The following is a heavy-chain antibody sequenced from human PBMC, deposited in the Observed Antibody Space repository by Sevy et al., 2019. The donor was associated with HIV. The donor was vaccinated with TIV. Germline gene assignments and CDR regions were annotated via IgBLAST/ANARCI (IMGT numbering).Heavy chain of an antibody. CDR2: IKGDGSEK. Sequence: GGSLRLSCAASGFTFSHYWMTWVRQAPGKGPEWVANIKGDGSEKYYVDSVRGRFTISRDNAKNSLYLQMNSLRGEDTALYYCARDCNSATCLWGLDVWGQRTTVTVSS. CDR1: GFTFSHYW. CDR3: ARDCNSATCLWGLDV. J-gene: IGHJ6*02. D-gene: IGHD1-26*01. V-gene: IGHV3-7*03.